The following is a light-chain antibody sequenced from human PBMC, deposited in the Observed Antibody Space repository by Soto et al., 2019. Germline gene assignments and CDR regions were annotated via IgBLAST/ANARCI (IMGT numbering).Light chain of an antibody. CDR1: QSISSW. Sequence: DIQMTQSPSTLSASVGDRVTITCRASQSISSWLAWYQQKPGKAPKLLIYKASSLESGVPSRFSGSGSGTEFTLTISSLQPDDFATYYCQQYNRYPYTVGQGPKLDIK. CDR3: QQYNRYPYT. V-gene: IGKV1-5*03. J-gene: IGKJ2*01. CDR2: KAS.